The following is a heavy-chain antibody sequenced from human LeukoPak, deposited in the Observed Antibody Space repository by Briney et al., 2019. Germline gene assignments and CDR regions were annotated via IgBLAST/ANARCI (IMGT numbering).Heavy chain of an antibody. Sequence: XMTXVXQAXXXXLEWLANIKEDGSEIYYVDSVKRRFTISRDNARNSLYLQMNSLRAEDTAVYYCARGVCYFDYWGQGILVTVSS. CDR2: IKEDGSEI. J-gene: IGHJ4*02. CDR1: X. V-gene: IGHV3-7*01. D-gene: IGHD6-6*01. CDR3: ARGVCYFDY.